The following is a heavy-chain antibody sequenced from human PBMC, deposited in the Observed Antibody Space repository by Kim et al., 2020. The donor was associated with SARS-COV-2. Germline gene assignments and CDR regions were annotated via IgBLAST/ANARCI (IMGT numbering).Heavy chain of an antibody. CDR1: GGSISSSSYY. CDR2: IYYSGST. CDR3: ASLIAAAGRGPNCFDP. D-gene: IGHD6-13*01. V-gene: IGHV4-39*01. J-gene: IGHJ5*02. Sequence: SETLSLTCTVSGGSISSSSYYWGWIRQPPGKGLEWIGSIYYSGSTYYNPSLKSRVTISVDTSKNQFSLKLSSVTAADTAVYYCASLIAAAGRGPNCFDPWGQGTLVTVSS.